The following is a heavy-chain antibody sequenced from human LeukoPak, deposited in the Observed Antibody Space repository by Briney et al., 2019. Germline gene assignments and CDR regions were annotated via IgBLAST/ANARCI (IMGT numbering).Heavy chain of an antibody. J-gene: IGHJ4*02. CDR1: GFDFSTQW. D-gene: IGHD1-26*01. Sequence: PGGSLRLSCAASGFDFSTQWMSWVRQAPGKGLEWVAIVNQGATQKYYVDSVKGRFTISRDNAKNSLYLQMNSLRAEDTAVYYCATLVGATGFDYWGQGTLVTVSS. CDR3: ATLVGATGFDY. V-gene: IGHV3-7*01. CDR2: VNQGATQK.